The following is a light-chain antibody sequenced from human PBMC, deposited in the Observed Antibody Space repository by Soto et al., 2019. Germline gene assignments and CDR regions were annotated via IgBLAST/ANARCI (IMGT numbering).Light chain of an antibody. CDR2: DAS. CDR1: RSISSY. CDR3: QQRLMT. V-gene: IGKV3-11*01. J-gene: IGKJ1*01. Sequence: IVLTQSPATLSLSPGERATLSCRASRSISSYLAWYQQKPGQTPRLLIYDASTRATGIPARFSGSGSGTDFTLTISSLEPEDFAVYYCQQRLMTFGQGTKV.